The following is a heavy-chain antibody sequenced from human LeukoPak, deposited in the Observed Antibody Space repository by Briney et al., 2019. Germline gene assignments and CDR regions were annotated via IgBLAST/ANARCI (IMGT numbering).Heavy chain of an antibody. Sequence: GGSLRLSCAASGFTFDDYAMHWVRQAPGKGLEWVSGISWNSGSIGYADSVKGRFTISRDNAKNSLYLQMNSLRAEDTALYYCAKDLGSGSPQAFDYWGRGTLVTVSS. J-gene: IGHJ2*01. CDR1: GFTFDDYA. D-gene: IGHD3-10*01. CDR3: AKDLGSGSPQAFDY. V-gene: IGHV3-9*01. CDR2: ISWNSGSI.